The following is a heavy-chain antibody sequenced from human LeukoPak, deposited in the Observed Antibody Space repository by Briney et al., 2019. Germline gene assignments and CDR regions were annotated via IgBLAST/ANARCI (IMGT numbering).Heavy chain of an antibody. V-gene: IGHV4-4*07. Sequence: SETLSLTCTVSGGSISSYYWSWIRQPAGKGLEWIGRIYTSGSTNYNPSLKSRVTMSVDTSKNQFSLKLSSVTAAGTAVYYCARDHEGYCSGGSCYIRFTWFDPWGQGTLVTVSS. CDR3: ARDHEGYCSGGSCYIRFTWFDP. D-gene: IGHD2-15*01. CDR2: IYTSGST. J-gene: IGHJ5*02. CDR1: GGSISSYY.